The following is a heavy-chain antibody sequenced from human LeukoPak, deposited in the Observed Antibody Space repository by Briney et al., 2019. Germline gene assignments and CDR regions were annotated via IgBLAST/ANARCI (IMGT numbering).Heavy chain of an antibody. Sequence: SETLSLTCTVAGGSISSYYWSWIRKPPGKGLEWIGYIYYSGSTNYNPSLKSRVTISVDTSKNQFSLKLSSVTAADTAVYYCARDAGYSSYMDVWGKGTTVTVSS. CDR2: IYYSGST. V-gene: IGHV4-59*01. J-gene: IGHJ6*03. D-gene: IGHD5-18*01. CDR1: GGSISSYY. CDR3: ARDAGYSSYMDV.